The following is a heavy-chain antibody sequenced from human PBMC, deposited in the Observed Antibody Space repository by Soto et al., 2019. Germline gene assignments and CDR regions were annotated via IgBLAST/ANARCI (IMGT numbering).Heavy chain of an antibody. V-gene: IGHV3-30*18. J-gene: IGHJ2*01. Sequence: QVQLVESGGGVVQPGRSLRLSCAASGFTFSSYGRHWVRQAPGKGLEWVGVISYDGSNKYYADSVKGRFTISRDNSKNPLYLQMNSSTAEITAVYYCAKDLQDWAYSYFDLWGGGTLVTVSS. CDR3: AKDLQDWAYSYFDL. CDR2: ISYDGSNK. D-gene: IGHD2-21*01. CDR1: GFTFSSYG.